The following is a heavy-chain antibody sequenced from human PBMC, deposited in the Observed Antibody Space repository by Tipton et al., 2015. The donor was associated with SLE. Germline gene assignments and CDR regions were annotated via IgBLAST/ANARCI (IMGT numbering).Heavy chain of an antibody. D-gene: IGHD6-13*01. CDR3: ARRGRSAWYPGV. CDR2: IYYSGST. Sequence: TLSLTCTVSGGSISSGGYYWSWIRQHPGKGLGWIGYIYYSGSTYYNPSLKSRVTISLDTSKNQFSLRLTSATAADTAVYYCARRGRSAWYPGVWGQGTLVTVSS. CDR1: GGSISSGGYY. V-gene: IGHV4-31*03. J-gene: IGHJ4*02.